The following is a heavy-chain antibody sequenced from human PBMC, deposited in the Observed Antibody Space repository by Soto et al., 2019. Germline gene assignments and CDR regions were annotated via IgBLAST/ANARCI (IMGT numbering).Heavy chain of an antibody. CDR2: IYYSGST. J-gene: IGHJ4*02. D-gene: IGHD3-10*01. CDR3: ARHYYGSDSPTDY. CDR1: GGSISSYY. Sequence: PSETLSLTCTVSGGSISSYYWSWIRQPPGKGLEWIGYIYYSGSTNYNPSLKSRVTISVDTSKNQFSLKLSSVTAADTAVYYCARHYYGSDSPTDYWGQGTLVTVSS. V-gene: IGHV4-59*01.